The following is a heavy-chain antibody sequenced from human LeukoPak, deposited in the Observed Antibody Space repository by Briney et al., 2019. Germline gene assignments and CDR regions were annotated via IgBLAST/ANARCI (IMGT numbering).Heavy chain of an antibody. Sequence: TSETLSLTCTVSGGSISSYYWSWIRQPAGKGLEWIGRIYTSGSTNYNPSLKSRVTMSVDTSKNQFSLKLSSVTAADTAVYYCASQDCSSTSCYYYYYMDVWGKGTTVTISS. CDR1: GGSISSYY. V-gene: IGHV4-4*07. CDR3: ASQDCSSTSCYYYYYMDV. J-gene: IGHJ6*03. D-gene: IGHD2-2*01. CDR2: IYTSGST.